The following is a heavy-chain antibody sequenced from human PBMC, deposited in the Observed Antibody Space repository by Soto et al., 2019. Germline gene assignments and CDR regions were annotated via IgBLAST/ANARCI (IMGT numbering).Heavy chain of an antibody. Sequence: EVQLLDSGGGLVQPGGSLRLSCAASGFTFSSYAMNWVRQAPGKGLEWVSVTSGSGDRTYYADSVKGRFTISRDNSNNTLYLQMNSLRTEATAVYYCARKGPGTYFDYWRQGNLVNVSS. CDR3: ARKGPGTYFDY. CDR1: GFTFSSYA. J-gene: IGHJ4*02. V-gene: IGHV3-23*01. CDR2: TSGSGDRT. D-gene: IGHD6-13*01.